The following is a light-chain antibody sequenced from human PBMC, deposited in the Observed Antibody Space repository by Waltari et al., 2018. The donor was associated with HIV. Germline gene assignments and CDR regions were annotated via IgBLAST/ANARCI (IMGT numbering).Light chain of an antibody. CDR2: EAS. V-gene: IGKV3-11*01. J-gene: IGKJ4*01. CDR1: QNIGDS. Sequence: EIVLTQSPATLSLSPGDGATLSCRASQNIGDSLAWYQQKRGQAPRLLIYEASKRPTGIPARFSGSGSGTDFTLTISSLELEDFALYYGHQRSSWVTFGGGTKVEIK. CDR3: HQRSSWVT.